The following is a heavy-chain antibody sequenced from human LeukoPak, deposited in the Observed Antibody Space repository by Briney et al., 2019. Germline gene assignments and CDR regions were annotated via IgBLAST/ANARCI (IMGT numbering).Heavy chain of an antibody. D-gene: IGHD4/OR15-4a*01. CDR3: ARPDYGANCRLLQY. CDR2: INPSSGAT. Sequence: ASVKVSCEASGYTFTDFYIHWVRQAPGQGLELMGRINPSSGATDCAQKFQGRVTMTRDTSISTAYMEVSGLTSDDTAIYYCARPDYGANCRLLQYWGQGTPVTVSS. J-gene: IGHJ1*01. CDR1: GYTFTDFY. V-gene: IGHV1-2*06.